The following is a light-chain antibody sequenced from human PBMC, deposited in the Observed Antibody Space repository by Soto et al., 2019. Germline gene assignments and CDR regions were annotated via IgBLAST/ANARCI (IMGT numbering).Light chain of an antibody. CDR3: QSYDSSLSVHVV. Sequence: QSALTQPPSVSGAPGQRVTISCTGSSSNIGAGYDVHWYQQLPGTAPKLLIHGNSNRPSGVPDRFSGSKSGTSASLAITGLQAEDEADYYCQSYDSSLSVHVVFGGGTKLTVL. CDR2: GNS. CDR1: SSNIGAGYD. V-gene: IGLV1-40*01. J-gene: IGLJ2*01.